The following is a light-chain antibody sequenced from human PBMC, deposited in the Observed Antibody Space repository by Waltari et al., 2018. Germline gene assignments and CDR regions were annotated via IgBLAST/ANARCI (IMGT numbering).Light chain of an antibody. CDR3: SSQSSDNVVL. CDR1: SRDAGTSNS. J-gene: IGLJ3*02. V-gene: IGLV2-14*03. CDR2: DVG. Sequence: QSALTQPASVSGSPGQPITLSCTGTSRDAGTSNSVSWYQDHPGQGPKVIIYDVGDRPSGVSARFSGSKSGNTASLTISGLQAEDEADYYCSSQSSDNVVLFGGGTKVTVL.